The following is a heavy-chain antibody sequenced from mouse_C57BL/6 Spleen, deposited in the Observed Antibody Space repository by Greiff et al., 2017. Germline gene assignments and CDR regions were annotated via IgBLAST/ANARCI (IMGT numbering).Heavy chain of an antibody. D-gene: IGHD2-4*01. J-gene: IGHJ4*01. V-gene: IGHV1-22*01. CDR1: GYTFTDYN. CDR3: ARFSDYDGYYYAMDY. CDR2: INPNNGGT. Sequence: VQLQQSGPELVKPGASVKMSCKASGYTFTDYNMHWVKQSHGKSLEWIGYINPNNGGTSYNQKFKGKATLTVNKSSSTAYMELRRLTSEDAAVYYCARFSDYDGYYYAMDYWGQGTSVTVSS.